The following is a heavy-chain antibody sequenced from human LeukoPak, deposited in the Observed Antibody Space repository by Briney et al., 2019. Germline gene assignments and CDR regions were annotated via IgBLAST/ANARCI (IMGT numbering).Heavy chain of an antibody. V-gene: IGHV1-2*02. Sequence: VASVKVSCKASGYTFTGYYIHWVRQAPGQGLEWMGWINPNSGGANYAQGFQDRVTMTRDTSISTAYMELTRLTSDDTAVYYCARTYTVETGLFADYWGQGTLVTVSS. CDR2: INPNSGGA. CDR1: GYTFTGYY. J-gene: IGHJ4*02. CDR3: ARTYTVETGLFADY. D-gene: IGHD4-11*01.